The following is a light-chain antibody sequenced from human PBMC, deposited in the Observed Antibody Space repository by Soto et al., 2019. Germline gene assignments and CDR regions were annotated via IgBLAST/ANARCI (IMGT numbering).Light chain of an antibody. J-gene: IGLJ1*01. CDR2: EVS. CDR1: SSDVGAYNY. V-gene: IGLV2-14*01. Sequence: QSALTQPASVSGSPGQSITISCTGTSSDVGAYNYVSWYQQHPGKVPKLMIYEVSYRPSGVSDRFSGSKSANTASLTISGHQAEDEADYYCSSYTTSSTRVFGTGTKVTVL. CDR3: SSYTTSSTRV.